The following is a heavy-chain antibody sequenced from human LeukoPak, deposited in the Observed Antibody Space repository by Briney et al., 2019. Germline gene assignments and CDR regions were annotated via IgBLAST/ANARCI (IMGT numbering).Heavy chain of an antibody. CDR3: ARRIQLSGYYYGMDV. CDR2: IYYSGST. D-gene: IGHD5-18*01. Sequence: PSETLSLTCTVSGGSISSYYWSWIRQPPGKGLEWIGYIYYSGSTNYNPSLKSRVTISVDTSKNQFSLKLSSVTAADTAVYYCARRIQLSGYYYGMDVWGQGTTVTVSS. J-gene: IGHJ6*02. V-gene: IGHV4-59*08. CDR1: GGSISSYY.